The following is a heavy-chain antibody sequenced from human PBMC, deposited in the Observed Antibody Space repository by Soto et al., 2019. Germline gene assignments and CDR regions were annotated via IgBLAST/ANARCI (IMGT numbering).Heavy chain of an antibody. CDR1: GYTFTSYG. J-gene: IGHJ3*02. V-gene: IGHV1-18*01. CDR3: ARVSGYCSSTSCYGAPNDAFDI. CDR2: ISAYNGNT. Sequence: ASVKASCKASGYTFTSYGISWVRQAPGQGLEWMGWISAYNGNTNYAQKLQGRVTMTTDTSTSTAYMELRSLRSDDTAVYYCARVSGYCSSTSCYGAPNDAFDIWGQGTMVTVSS. D-gene: IGHD2-2*01.